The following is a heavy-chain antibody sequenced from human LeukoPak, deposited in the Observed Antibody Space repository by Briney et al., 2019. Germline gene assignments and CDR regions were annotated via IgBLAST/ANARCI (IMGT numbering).Heavy chain of an antibody. V-gene: IGHV5-51*01. D-gene: IGHD3-10*01. J-gene: IGHJ6*03. CDR3: ARSGSFGYYYYYMDV. CDR1: GYSFTSYW. Sequence: GESLQISCNGSGYSFTSYWNGWVRQMPGKSLEWMGIIYPGDSDTRYSPSFQGQVTISADNSISTAYLQWSSLKASDTAMYYCARSGSFGYYYYYMDVWGKGTTVTVSS. CDR2: IYPGDSDT.